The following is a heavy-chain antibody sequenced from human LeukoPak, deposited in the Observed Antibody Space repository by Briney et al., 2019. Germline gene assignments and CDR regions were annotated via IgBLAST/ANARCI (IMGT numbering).Heavy chain of an antibody. Sequence: ASVKVSCKASGYTFTSYGISWVRQAPGQGLEWMGWINPNSGGTNYAQKFQGRVTMTRDTSISTAYMELSRLRSDDTAVYYCARDDSGYDLDNDAFDIWGQGTMVTVSS. D-gene: IGHD5-12*01. CDR2: INPNSGGT. CDR1: GYTFTSYG. V-gene: IGHV1-2*02. J-gene: IGHJ3*02. CDR3: ARDDSGYDLDNDAFDI.